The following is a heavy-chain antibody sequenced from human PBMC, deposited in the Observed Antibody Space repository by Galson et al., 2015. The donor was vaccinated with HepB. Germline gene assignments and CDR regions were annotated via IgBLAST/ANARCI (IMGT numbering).Heavy chain of an antibody. V-gene: IGHV1-69*01. CDR2: IIPIFGTA. Sequence: SGGTFSSYAISWVRQAPGQGLEWMGGIIPIFGTANYAQKFQGRVAITADESTSTAYMELSSLRSEDTAVYYCARAGSGGYCSSTSCYGENWFDPWGQGTLVTVSS. CDR1: GGTFSSYA. CDR3: ARAGSGGYCSSTSCYGENWFDP. J-gene: IGHJ5*02. D-gene: IGHD2-2*01.